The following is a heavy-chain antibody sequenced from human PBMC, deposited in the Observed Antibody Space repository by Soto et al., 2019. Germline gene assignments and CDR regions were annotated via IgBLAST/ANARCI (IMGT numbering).Heavy chain of an antibody. V-gene: IGHV4-31*03. CDR1: GVSISSGGYY. J-gene: IGHJ4*02. D-gene: IGHD3-22*01. Sequence: SETLSLSCTVSGVSISSGGYYWSWIRQHPGKGLEWIGYIYYSGSTYYNPSLKSRVTISVDTSKNQFSLKLSSVTAADTAVYYCARDLVYDSSGYYFFPDWGQGTLVTSPQ. CDR3: ARDLVYDSSGYYFFPD. CDR2: IYYSGST.